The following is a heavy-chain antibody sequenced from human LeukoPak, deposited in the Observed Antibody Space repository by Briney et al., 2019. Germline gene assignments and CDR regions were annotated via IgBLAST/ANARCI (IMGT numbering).Heavy chain of an antibody. CDR3: AREIGIAVAGPRGWFDP. CDR1: GGSISSYY. D-gene: IGHD6-19*01. V-gene: IGHV4-59*12. CDR2: IYYSGST. Sequence: SETLSLTCTVSGGSISSYYWSWIRQPPGKGLEWIGYIYYSGSTNYNPSLKSRVTISVDTSKNQFSLKLSSVTAADTAVYYCAREIGIAVAGPRGWFDPWGQGTLVTVSS. J-gene: IGHJ5*02.